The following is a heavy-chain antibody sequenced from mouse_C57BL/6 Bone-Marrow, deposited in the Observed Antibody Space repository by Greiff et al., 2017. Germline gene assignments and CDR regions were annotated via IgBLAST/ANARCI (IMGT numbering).Heavy chain of an antibody. CDR3: ASTTVVSFDY. Sequence: VQLQQSGPELVKPGASVKISCKASGYTFTDYYMNWVKQSHGKSLEWIGDINPNNGGTSYNQKFKGKATLTVDKSSSTAYMELRSLTSEDSAVYYCASTTVVSFDYWGQGTTLTVSS. D-gene: IGHD1-1*01. J-gene: IGHJ2*01. CDR1: GYTFTDYY. V-gene: IGHV1-26*01. CDR2: INPNNGGT.